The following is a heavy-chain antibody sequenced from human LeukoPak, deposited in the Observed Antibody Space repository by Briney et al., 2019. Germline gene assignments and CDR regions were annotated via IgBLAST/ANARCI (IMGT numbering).Heavy chain of an antibody. D-gene: IGHD1-26*01. J-gene: IGHJ1*01. CDR2: ISYDGSNK. CDR1: GFTFSSYG. Sequence: GGSLRLSCAASGFTFSSYGMHWVRQAPGKGLEWVAVISYDGSNKYYADSVKGRFTISRDNSKNSLYLQMNSLRDEDTAVYYCARDSSGSYHQAEYFQHWGQGTLVTVSS. V-gene: IGHV3-30*03. CDR3: ARDSSGSYHQAEYFQH.